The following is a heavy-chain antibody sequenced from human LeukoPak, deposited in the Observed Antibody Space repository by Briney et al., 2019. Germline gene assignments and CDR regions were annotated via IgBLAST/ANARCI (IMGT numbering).Heavy chain of an antibody. Sequence: SVKVSCKASGGTFSSYAISWVRQAPGQGLEWMGGIIPIFGTANYAQKFQGRVTITTDESTSTAYMELSSLRSEDTAVYYCARWNFGTAMVNWFDPWGQGTLVTVSS. CDR1: GGTFSSYA. J-gene: IGHJ5*02. D-gene: IGHD5-18*01. V-gene: IGHV1-69*05. CDR3: ARWNFGTAMVNWFDP. CDR2: IIPIFGTA.